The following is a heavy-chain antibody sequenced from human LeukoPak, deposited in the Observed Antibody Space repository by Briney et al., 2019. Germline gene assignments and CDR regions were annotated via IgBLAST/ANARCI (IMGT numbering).Heavy chain of an antibody. CDR3: ASRSSTVAKFPFHY. J-gene: IGHJ4*02. Sequence: PGASVKVSCKASGYTFTGYYIHWVRQAPGQGLEWMGWINPNNGGTNYARGFQGRVTMTRDTSISTANMELTGLTSDDTAVYYCASRSSTVAKFPFHYWGQGTLVTVSS. CDR2: INPNNGGT. CDR1: GYTFTGYY. V-gene: IGHV1-2*02. D-gene: IGHD4-17*01.